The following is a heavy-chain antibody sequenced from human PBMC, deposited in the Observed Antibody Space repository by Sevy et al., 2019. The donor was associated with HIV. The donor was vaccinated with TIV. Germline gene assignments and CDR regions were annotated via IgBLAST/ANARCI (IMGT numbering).Heavy chain of an antibody. V-gene: IGHV3-33*01. J-gene: IGHJ4*02. CDR1: GFTFSSYG. CDR2: IWNDGSNK. D-gene: IGHD3-10*02. CDR3: ARDVRGEGIRPGDLDY. Sequence: GGSLRLSCAASGFTFSSYGMQWVRQAPGKGLEWVAVIWNDGSNKYYADSVKGRFTTSRDNSSNTLYLQMNSLRAEDTAVYYCARDVRGEGIRPGDLDYWCQGTLVTVSS.